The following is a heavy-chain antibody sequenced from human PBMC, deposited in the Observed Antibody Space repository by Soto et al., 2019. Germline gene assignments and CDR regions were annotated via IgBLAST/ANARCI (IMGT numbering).Heavy chain of an antibody. CDR3: ARGPWDYDSSGYYYGRGGIDY. V-gene: IGHV4-39*07. J-gene: IGHJ4*02. D-gene: IGHD3-22*01. CDR2: IYYSGST. CDR1: GDSISSSSYY. Sequence: SETLSLTCTVSGDSISSSSYYWDWIRQPPGKGLEWIGSIYYSGSTYYNPSLKSRVTISVDTSKNQFSLKLSSVTAADTAVYYCARGPWDYDSSGYYYGRGGIDYWGQGTLVTVSS.